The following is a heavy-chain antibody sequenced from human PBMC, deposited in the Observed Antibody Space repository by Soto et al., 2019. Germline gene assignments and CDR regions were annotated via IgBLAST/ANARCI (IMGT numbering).Heavy chain of an antibody. CDR3: ARDYFVVYYYYGMDV. D-gene: IGHD1-26*01. Sequence: GGSLRLSCAASGFTFSSYWMHWVRQAPGKGLVWVSRINSDGSSTSYADSVKGRFTISRDNAKNTLYLQMNSLRAEDTAVYYCARDYFVVYYYYGMDVWGQGTTVTVSS. J-gene: IGHJ6*02. CDR2: INSDGSST. V-gene: IGHV3-74*01. CDR1: GFTFSSYW.